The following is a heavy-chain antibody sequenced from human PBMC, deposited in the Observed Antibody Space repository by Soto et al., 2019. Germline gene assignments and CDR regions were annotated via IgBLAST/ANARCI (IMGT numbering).Heavy chain of an antibody. V-gene: IGHV5-51*01. D-gene: IGHD3-22*01. CDR2: IYPGDSDV. J-gene: IGHJ5*02. CDR1: GYSFSTYW. Sequence: PGESLKISCKGSGYSFSTYWIAWVRQMPGKGLEWMGIIYPGDSDVRYSPSFQGQVTISADKSISTAYLQWSSLKASDTAMYYCTRSKFYYDSSGLSWGQGTLVTVSS. CDR3: TRSKFYYDSSGLS.